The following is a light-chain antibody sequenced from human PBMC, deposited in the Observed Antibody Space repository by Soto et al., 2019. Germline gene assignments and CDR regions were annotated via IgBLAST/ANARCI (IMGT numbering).Light chain of an antibody. CDR1: SSNIGGNS. V-gene: IGLV1-51*01. Sequence: QSVLTQPPSVSAAPGQRVTISCSGSSSNIGGNSVSWCQQLPGTAPKLLIYDDDKRPSGISDRFSGSKSGTSATLGITGFQTGDEADYYCGSWDSSLSAYVFGTGTKVTVL. CDR2: DDD. CDR3: GSWDSSLSAYV. J-gene: IGLJ1*01.